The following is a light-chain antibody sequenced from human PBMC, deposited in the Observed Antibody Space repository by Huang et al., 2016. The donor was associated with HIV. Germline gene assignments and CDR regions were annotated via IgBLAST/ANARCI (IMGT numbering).Light chain of an antibody. J-gene: IGKJ1*01. CDR3: QQRYSSWT. Sequence: EIVLTQSPATLSLSPGERATLFCRCSQRFRNYLACYQQKPGQAPRLLIYDRSSRATGIPPRFSGSGSGTDFTLTISRLEPEDFAVYYCQQRYSSWTFGQGTKVEIK. CDR2: DRS. V-gene: IGKV3-11*01. CDR1: QRFRNY.